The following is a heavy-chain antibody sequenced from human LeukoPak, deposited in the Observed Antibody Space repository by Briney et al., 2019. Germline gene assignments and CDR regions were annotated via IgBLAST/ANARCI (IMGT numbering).Heavy chain of an antibody. Sequence: SETLSLTCTVSGGSLSSHYWSWIRQPPGKGLEWIGHIYYSGSTNYNPSLKSRVTISVDTSKDQFSLKLSSVTAADTAVYYCARESGSSSWYTLWGQGTLVTVSS. CDR2: IYYSGST. CDR3: ARESGSSSWYTL. D-gene: IGHD6-13*01. V-gene: IGHV4-59*11. CDR1: GGSLSSHY. J-gene: IGHJ4*02.